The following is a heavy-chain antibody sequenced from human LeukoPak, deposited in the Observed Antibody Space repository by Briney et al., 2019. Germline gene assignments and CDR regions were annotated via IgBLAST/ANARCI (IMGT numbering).Heavy chain of an antibody. J-gene: IGHJ4*02. Sequence: GGSLRLSCAASGFTFSSYAMSWVRQAPGKGLEWVSTISGSGGSTYYADSVKGRFTISRDNSKNTLYLQMNSLRVEDTAVYYCAKDPGYTSGSSFFDYWGQGTLVTVSS. CDR3: AKDPGYTSGSSFFDY. CDR1: GFTFSSYA. D-gene: IGHD6-19*01. V-gene: IGHV3-23*01. CDR2: ISGSGGST.